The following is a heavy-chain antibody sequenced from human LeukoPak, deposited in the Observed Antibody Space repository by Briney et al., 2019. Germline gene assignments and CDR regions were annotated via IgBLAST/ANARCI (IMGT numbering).Heavy chain of an antibody. J-gene: IGHJ4*02. CDR1: GFTFSSYG. CDR3: AKDPYYYDSSGYYLPGGL. CDR2: IRYDGSNK. Sequence: GGSLRLSCAASGFTFSSYGMHWVRQAPGKGLEWVAFIRYDGSNKYYADSVKGRFTISRDNSKNTLYLQMNSLRAEDTAVYYCAKDPYYYDSSGYYLPGGLWGQGTLVTVSS. V-gene: IGHV3-30*02. D-gene: IGHD3-22*01.